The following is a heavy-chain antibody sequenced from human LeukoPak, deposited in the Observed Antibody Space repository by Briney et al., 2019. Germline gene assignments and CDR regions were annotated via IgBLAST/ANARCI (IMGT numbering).Heavy chain of an antibody. CDR3: ARGEIGYCSGGSCYSDWFDP. CDR1: GYSIRSGFY. J-gene: IGHJ5*02. CDR2: IYHSGIT. D-gene: IGHD2-15*01. Sequence: SETLSLTCTVSGYSIRSGFYWGWIRQPPGKGLEWIGNIYHSGITYYTPSLKSRVTISVDTSKNQFSLKLSSVTAADTAVYYCARGEIGYCSGGSCYSDWFDPWGQGTLVTVSS. V-gene: IGHV4-38-2*02.